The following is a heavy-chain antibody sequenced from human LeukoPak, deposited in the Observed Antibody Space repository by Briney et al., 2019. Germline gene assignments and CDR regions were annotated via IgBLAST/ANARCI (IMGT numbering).Heavy chain of an antibody. V-gene: IGHV1-8*03. CDR1: GYTFTSYD. CDR3: ASGGYDASFDY. Sequence: ASVKVSCRASGYTFTSYDINWVRQATGQGLEWMGWMNPNSGNTGYAQKLQGRVTITRNTSISTAYMELSSLRSEDTAVYYCASGGYDASFDYWGQGTLVTVSS. J-gene: IGHJ4*02. CDR2: MNPNSGNT. D-gene: IGHD5-12*01.